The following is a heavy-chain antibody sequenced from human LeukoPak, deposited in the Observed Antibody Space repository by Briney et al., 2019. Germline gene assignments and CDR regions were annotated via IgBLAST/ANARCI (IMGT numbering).Heavy chain of an antibody. D-gene: IGHD5-18*01. Sequence: GGSLRLSCAASGFTVSSNYMGWVRQAPGKGLGWVSVIYSGGSTYYADSVKGRFTISRDNSKNSLYLQMNSLRAEDTALYYCAKDFGYSCGYGFDYWGQGTLVTVSS. J-gene: IGHJ4*02. V-gene: IGHV3-53*05. CDR3: AKDFGYSCGYGFDY. CDR1: GFTVSSNY. CDR2: IYSGGST.